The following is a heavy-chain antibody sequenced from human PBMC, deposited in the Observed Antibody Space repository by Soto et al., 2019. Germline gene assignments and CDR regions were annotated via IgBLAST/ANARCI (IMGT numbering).Heavy chain of an antibody. CDR3: ATWRLREHAYDS. J-gene: IGHJ3*02. CDR1: GLTVSGKKY. Sequence: DVQLVESGGGLIQPGGSLRLSCVASGLTVSGKKYMAWVRQAPGKGPEWVSGVYDLDGTYYADSVRGRFTTSIDSSRTMVYLQMRDLRPEDTALYFYATWRLREHAYDSWGQGTMVTVSS. V-gene: IGHV3-53*01. D-gene: IGHD3-3*01. CDR2: VYDLDGT.